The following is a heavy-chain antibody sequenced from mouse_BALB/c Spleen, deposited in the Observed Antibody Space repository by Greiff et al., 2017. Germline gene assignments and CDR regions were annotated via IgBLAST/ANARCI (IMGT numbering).Heavy chain of an antibody. V-gene: IGHV1-53*01. CDR1: GYTFTSYY. J-gene: IGHJ4*01. CDR2: INPSNGGT. CDR3: AREGDAMDY. Sequence: QVQLQQSGAELVKPGASVKLSCKASGYTFTSYYMYWVKQRPGQGLEWIGGINPSNGGTNFNEKFKSKATLTVDKSSSTAYMQLSSLTSEDSAIYYCAREGDAMDYWGQGTSVTVSS.